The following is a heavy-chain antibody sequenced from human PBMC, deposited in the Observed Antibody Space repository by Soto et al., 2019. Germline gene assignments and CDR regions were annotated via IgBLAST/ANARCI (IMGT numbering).Heavy chain of an antibody. J-gene: IGHJ1*01. V-gene: IGHV4-59*01. CDR3: ARGWGGYFQH. CDR1: GGSISSYY. D-gene: IGHD7-27*01. CDR2: IYYSGST. Sequence: SETLSLTCTVSGGSISSYYWSWIRQPPGKGLEWIGYIYYSGSTNYNPSLKSRVTISVDTSKNQFPLKLSSVTAADTAVYYCARGWGGYFQHWGQGTLVTVSS.